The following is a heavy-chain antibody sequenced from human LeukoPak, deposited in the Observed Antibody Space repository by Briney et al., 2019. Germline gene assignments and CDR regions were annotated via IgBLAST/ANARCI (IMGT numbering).Heavy chain of an antibody. CDR2: INHSGST. D-gene: IGHD2-15*01. J-gene: IGHJ5*02. Sequence: SETLSLTCAVYGGSFSGYYWSWIRQPPGKGLEWIGEINHSGSTNYNPSLKSRVTISVDTSKNQFSLKLSSVTAADTAVYYCARDFINCSGGSCYKWFDPWGQGTLVTVSS. CDR1: GGSFSGYY. CDR3: ARDFINCSGGSCYKWFDP. V-gene: IGHV4-34*01.